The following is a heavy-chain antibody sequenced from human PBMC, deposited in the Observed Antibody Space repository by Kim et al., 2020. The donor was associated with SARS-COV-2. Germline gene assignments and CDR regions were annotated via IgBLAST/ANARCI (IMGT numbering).Heavy chain of an antibody. Sequence: SVKVSCKASGGTFSSYAISWVRQAPGQGLEWMGGIIPIFGTANYAQKFQGRVTITADESTSTAYMELSSLRSEDTAVYYCARDRGQMGGIVVAIWFDPWGQGTLVTVSS. CDR2: IIPIFGTA. J-gene: IGHJ5*02. CDR1: GGTFSSYA. D-gene: IGHD2-2*01. CDR3: ARDRGQMGGIVVAIWFDP. V-gene: IGHV1-69*13.